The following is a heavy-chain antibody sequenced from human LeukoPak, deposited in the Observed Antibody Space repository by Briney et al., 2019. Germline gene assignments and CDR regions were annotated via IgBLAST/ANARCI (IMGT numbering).Heavy chain of an antibody. V-gene: IGHV4-59*08. CDR2: IYYSGST. Sequence: KPSETLSLTCTVSGGSMSSYYWSWIRQPPGKGLEWIGYIYYSGSTNYNPSLKSRVTISVDTSKNQFSLKLSSVTAADTAVYYCARAGYSYGSSSQESYGMDVWGQGTTVTVSS. CDR1: GGSMSSYY. J-gene: IGHJ6*02. CDR3: ARAGYSYGSSSQESYGMDV. D-gene: IGHD5-18*01.